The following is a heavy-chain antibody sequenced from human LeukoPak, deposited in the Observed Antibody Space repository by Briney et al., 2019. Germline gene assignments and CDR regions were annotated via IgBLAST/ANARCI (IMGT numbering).Heavy chain of an antibody. CDR3: ARSTEQISSDY. V-gene: IGHV1-46*01. CDR1: GYTFTSYY. Sequence: ASVKVSCQASGYTFTSYYMHWVRQAPGQGLDWMGLINPSGGSTSYAQKFQGRVNMTRDMCTSTVYMELSSLRSEDTAVYYCARSTEQISSDYCGQRTLVTASS. CDR2: INPSGGST. J-gene: IGHJ4*02. D-gene: IGHD2-2*01.